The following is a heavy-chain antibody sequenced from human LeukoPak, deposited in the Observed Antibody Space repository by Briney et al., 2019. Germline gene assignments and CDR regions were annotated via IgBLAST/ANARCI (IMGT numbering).Heavy chain of an antibody. CDR1: GFSFSNYD. V-gene: IGHV3-30*18. Sequence: TGGSLRLSCTPSGFSFSNYDIHWVRQAPGKGLEWVAVISFDGTNKYYADSVKGRFTISRDNSKNTLYLQMNRLRDEDTAVYYCAKERCSGGSCYSAGEYFDYWGQGTLVTVSS. CDR2: ISFDGTNK. D-gene: IGHD2-15*01. CDR3: AKERCSGGSCYSAGEYFDY. J-gene: IGHJ4*02.